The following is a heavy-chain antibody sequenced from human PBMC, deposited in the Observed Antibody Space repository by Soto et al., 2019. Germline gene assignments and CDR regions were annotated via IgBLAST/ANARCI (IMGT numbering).Heavy chain of an antibody. CDR2: IYYSGST. J-gene: IGHJ4*02. CDR1: GGSISSYY. Sequence: QVQLQESGPGLVKPSETLSLTCTVSGGSISSYYWSWIRQPPGKGLEWIGYIYYSGSTNYNPSLKSRVTISVDTSKNQFSLKLSSVTAADTAVYYCARDSGYDFFDYWGQGTLVTVSS. V-gene: IGHV4-59*01. D-gene: IGHD5-12*01. CDR3: ARDSGYDFFDY.